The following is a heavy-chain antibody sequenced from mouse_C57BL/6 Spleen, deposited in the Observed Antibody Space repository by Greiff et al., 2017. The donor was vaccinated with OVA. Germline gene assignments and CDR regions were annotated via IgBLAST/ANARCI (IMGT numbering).Heavy chain of an antibody. CDR3: TRGGGNYWFAY. CDR1: GYTFTDYE. Sequence: QVQLQQSGAELVRPGASVTLSCKASGYTFTDYEMHWVKQTPVHGLEWIGAIDPETGGTAYNQKFKGKAILTADKSSSTAYMELRSLTSEDSAVYYCTRGGGNYWFAYWGQGTLVTVSA. V-gene: IGHV1-15*01. J-gene: IGHJ3*01. CDR2: IDPETGGT. D-gene: IGHD2-1*01.